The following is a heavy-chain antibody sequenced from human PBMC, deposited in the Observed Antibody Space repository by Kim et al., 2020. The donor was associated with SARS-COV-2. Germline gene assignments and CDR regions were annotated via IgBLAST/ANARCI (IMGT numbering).Heavy chain of an antibody. V-gene: IGHV4-31*02. Sequence: YYDPSLKSRVTMSVDTSKSQFSLKLGSVTAADTAVYYCARVVVGATGWFDPWGQGTLVTVSS. J-gene: IGHJ5*02. CDR3: ARVVVGATGWFDP. D-gene: IGHD2-15*01.